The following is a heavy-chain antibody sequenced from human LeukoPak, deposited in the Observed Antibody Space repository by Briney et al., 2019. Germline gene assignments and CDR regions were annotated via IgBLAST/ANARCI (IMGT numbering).Heavy chain of an antibody. CDR3: ARHVAARPHPSRMAELFDY. J-gene: IGHJ4*02. CDR1: GGSISSSSYY. D-gene: IGHD6-6*01. Sequence: SETLSLTCTVSGGSISSSSYYWGWIRQPPGKGLEWIGSIYYSGSTYYNPSLKSRVTISVDTSKNQFSLKLSSVTAADTAVYYCARHVAARPHPSRMAELFDYWGQGTLVTVSS. CDR2: IYYSGST. V-gene: IGHV4-39*01.